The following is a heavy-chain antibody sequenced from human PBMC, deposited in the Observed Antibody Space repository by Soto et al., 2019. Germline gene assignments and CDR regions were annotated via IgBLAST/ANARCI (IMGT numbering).Heavy chain of an antibody. D-gene: IGHD6-25*01. CDR1: GGTFSSYA. V-gene: IGHV1-69*12. CDR3: ARGPSVGGPALGWFDP. J-gene: IGHJ5*02. Sequence: QVQLVQSGAEVKKPGSSVKVSCKASGGTFSSYAISWVRQAPGQGLEWMGGIIPIFGTANYAQKFQGRVTLTADEYTSTAYMELSSLRSEDTAVYYCARGPSVGGPALGWFDPWGQGTLVTVSS. CDR2: IIPIFGTA.